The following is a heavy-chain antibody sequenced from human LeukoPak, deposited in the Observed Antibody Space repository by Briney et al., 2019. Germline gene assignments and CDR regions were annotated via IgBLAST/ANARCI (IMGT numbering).Heavy chain of an antibody. CDR2: IYTSGST. D-gene: IGHD3-22*01. CDR3: ARNYYDSSGSPFDY. Sequence: SQTLSLTCTVSGGSISSGRYYWSWIRQPAGKGLEWIGRIYTSGSTNYNPSLKSRVTISVDTSKNQFSLKLSSVTAADTAVYYCARNYYDSSGSPFDYWGQGTLVTVSS. V-gene: IGHV4-61*02. CDR1: GGSISSGRYY. J-gene: IGHJ4*02.